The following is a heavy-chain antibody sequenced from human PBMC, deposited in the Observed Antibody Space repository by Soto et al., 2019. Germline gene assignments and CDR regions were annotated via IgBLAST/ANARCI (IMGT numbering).Heavy chain of an antibody. V-gene: IGHV1-18*01. CDR3: ARYDFWSGYLDYYYGMDV. CDR2: ISAYNGNT. CDR1: GYTFTSYG. D-gene: IGHD3-3*01. J-gene: IGHJ6*02. Sequence: QVQLVQSGAEVKKPGASVKVSCKASGYTFTSYGISWVRQAPGQGLEWMGWISAYNGNTNYAQKLQGRVTMTTDTSTSTAYMELRSLRYDDTAVYYCARYDFWSGYLDYYYGMDVWGQGTTVTVSS.